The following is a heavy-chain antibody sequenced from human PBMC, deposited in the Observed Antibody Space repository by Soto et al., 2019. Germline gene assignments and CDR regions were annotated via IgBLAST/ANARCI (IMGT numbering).Heavy chain of an antibody. CDR3: ARDRPTDH. Sequence: QVQLVQSGAEVRKPGASVTVSCKASGYTFNRYAISWLRQAPGQGPEWTGWITGDTLEASYARKFQGRVTLTRNTSTSTVYMELRRLRDDDTAVYYCARDRPTDHWGQGTLVTVSS. CDR2: ITGDTLEA. V-gene: IGHV1-18*01. J-gene: IGHJ5*02. CDR1: GYTFNRYA.